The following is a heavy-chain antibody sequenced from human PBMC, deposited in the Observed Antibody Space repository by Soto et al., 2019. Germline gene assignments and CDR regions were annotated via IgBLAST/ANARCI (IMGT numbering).Heavy chain of an antibody. V-gene: IGHV4-59*08. CDR2: IHYSGST. D-gene: IGHD6-19*01. J-gene: IGHJ4*02. Sequence: QVQLQESGPGLVKPSETLSLTCTVSGGSISSYYWSWIRQPPGKGLEWIGYIHYSGSTNYDPSLNNRVTIPVDTSKIQFALKLSSVTAADTAVYYCARRFAVTGANYFDYWGQGTLVTVSS. CDR1: GGSISSYY. CDR3: ARRFAVTGANYFDY.